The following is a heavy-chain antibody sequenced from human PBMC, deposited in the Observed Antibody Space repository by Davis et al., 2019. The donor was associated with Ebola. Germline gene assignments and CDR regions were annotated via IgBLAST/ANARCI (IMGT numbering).Heavy chain of an antibody. V-gene: IGHV3-21*01. Sequence: PGGSLRLSCAASGFTFSSYSMNWVRQAPGKGLEWVSSISSSSSYIYYADSVKGRFTISRDNAKNSLYLQMNSLRAEDTAVYYCARVGGGPNYDFWSGYYPGAYYFDYWGQGTLVTVSS. J-gene: IGHJ4*02. D-gene: IGHD3-3*01. CDR1: GFTFSSYS. CDR3: ARVGGGPNYDFWSGYYPGAYYFDY. CDR2: ISSSSSYI.